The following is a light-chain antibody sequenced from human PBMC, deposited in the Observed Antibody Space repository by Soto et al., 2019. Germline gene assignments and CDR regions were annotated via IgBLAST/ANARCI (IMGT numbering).Light chain of an antibody. Sequence: EIVLTQSPATLSLSPGERATLSCRASQSVSSYLAWYQQKPGQAPRLLIYDASNRATGIPARFSGSGSGTDFTLTISSLEPEDFAVYYCQQRSISPTFGQGTRLEIK. J-gene: IGKJ5*01. CDR2: DAS. V-gene: IGKV3-11*01. CDR1: QSVSSY. CDR3: QQRSISPT.